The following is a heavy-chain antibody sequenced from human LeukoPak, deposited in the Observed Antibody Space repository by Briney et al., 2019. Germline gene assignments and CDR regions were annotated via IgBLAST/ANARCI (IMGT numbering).Heavy chain of an antibody. CDR3: ARDDQHYCSSTSCYGPRSGADYYYYYMDV. J-gene: IGHJ6*03. CDR1: GYTFTGYY. D-gene: IGHD2-2*01. Sequence: ASVKVSRKVSGYTFTGYYMHWVRQAPGQGLEWMGWINPNSGGTNYAQKFQGRVTMTRDTSISTAYMELSRLRSDDTAVYYCARDDQHYCSSTSCYGPRSGADYYYYYMDVWGKGTTVTVSS. V-gene: IGHV1-2*02. CDR2: INPNSGGT.